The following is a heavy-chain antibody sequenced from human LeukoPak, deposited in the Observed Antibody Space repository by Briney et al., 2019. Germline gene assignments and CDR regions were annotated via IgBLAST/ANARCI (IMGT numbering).Heavy chain of an antibody. J-gene: IGHJ5*02. CDR2: INHSGST. CDR1: GGSFSGYY. D-gene: IGHD3-10*01. V-gene: IGHV4-34*01. Sequence: SETLSLTCAVYGGSFSGYYWGWIRQPPGKGLEWIGEINHSGSTNYNPSLKSRVTISVDTSKNQFSLKLSSVTAADTAVYYCARKGGRYYGSGSYSSNWFDPWGQGTLVTVSS. CDR3: ARKGGRYYGSGSYSSNWFDP.